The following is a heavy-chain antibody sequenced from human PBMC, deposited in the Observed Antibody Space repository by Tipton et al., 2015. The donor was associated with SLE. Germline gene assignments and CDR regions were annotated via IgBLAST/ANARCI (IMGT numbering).Heavy chain of an antibody. D-gene: IGHD6-19*01. CDR1: GGSISSYY. J-gene: IGHJ4*02. CDR3: ARDGGSGWYED. Sequence: LRLSCTVSGGSISSYYWSWIRQPPGKGLEWIGEINHSGSTNYNPSLKSRVTISVDTSKNQFSLKLSSLTAADTAIYYCARDGGSGWYEDWGQGTLVTVSS. CDR2: INHSGST. V-gene: IGHV4-34*01.